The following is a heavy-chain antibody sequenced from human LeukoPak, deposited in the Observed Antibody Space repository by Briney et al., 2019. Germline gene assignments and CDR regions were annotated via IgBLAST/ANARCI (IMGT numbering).Heavy chain of an antibody. D-gene: IGHD5-18*01. V-gene: IGHV1-18*01. CDR2: IGTYGGDT. Sequence: ASVKVSCKATSRISWVRQAPGQGLEWMGWIGTYGGDTYYAQKFQGRITVTTDTSTSTAYMELSSLRSEDTAVYYCARGGEDTAMVRDYYYYYMDVWGKGTTVTVSS. CDR1: TSR. CDR3: ARGGEDTAMVRDYYYYYMDV. J-gene: IGHJ6*03.